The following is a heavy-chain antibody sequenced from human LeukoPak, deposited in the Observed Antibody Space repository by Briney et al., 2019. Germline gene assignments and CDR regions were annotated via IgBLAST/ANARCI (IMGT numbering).Heavy chain of an antibody. V-gene: IGHV3-30*02. D-gene: IGHD3-16*02. CDR2: IRYDGSNK. J-gene: IGHJ4*02. CDR3: AKDTYDYVWGSYRLQGYFDY. CDR1: GFTFSSYG. Sequence: PGGSLRLSCAASGFTFSSYGMHWVRRAPGKGLEWVAFIRYDGSNKYYADSVKGRFTISRNNSKNTLYLQMNSLRAEDTAVYYCAKDTYDYVWGSYRLQGYFDYWGQGTLVTVSS.